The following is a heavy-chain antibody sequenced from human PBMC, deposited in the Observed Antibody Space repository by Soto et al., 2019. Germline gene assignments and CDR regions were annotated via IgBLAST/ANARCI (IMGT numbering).Heavy chain of an antibody. CDR2: IYYSGST. CDR1: GGSISSYY. Sequence: SETLSLTCTVSGGSISSYYWSWIRQPPGKGLEWIGYIYYSGSTNYSPSLKSRVTISVDTSKNQFSLKLSSVTAADTAVYYCARVLLRWQDNWFDPWGQGTLVTVSS. D-gene: IGHD4-17*01. CDR3: ARVLLRWQDNWFDP. V-gene: IGHV4-59*01. J-gene: IGHJ5*02.